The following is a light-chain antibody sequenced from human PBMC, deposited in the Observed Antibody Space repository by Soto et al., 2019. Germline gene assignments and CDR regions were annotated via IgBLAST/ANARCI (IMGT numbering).Light chain of an antibody. Sequence: QSALTQPASVSGSPGQSITISCTGTSSDIGDYNYVSWYQQHPGKAPKLMIYEVSNRPSGISNRFSGSKSGNTASLTISGLQADDEADYYCSSYTSTSSYVFGTWTKLTVL. CDR3: SSYTSTSSYV. J-gene: IGLJ1*01. CDR2: EVS. V-gene: IGLV2-14*01. CDR1: SSDIGDYNY.